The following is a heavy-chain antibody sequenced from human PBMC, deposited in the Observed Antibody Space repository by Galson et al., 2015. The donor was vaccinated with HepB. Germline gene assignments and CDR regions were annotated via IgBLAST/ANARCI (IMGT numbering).Heavy chain of an antibody. CDR2: MNPNSGNT. D-gene: IGHD6-19*01. Sequence: CKASGYTFTSYDINWVRQATGQELEWMGWMNPNSGNTGYAQKFQGRVTMTRNTSISTAYMELRSLRSEDTAVYYWARGPSGWIYFYFYGMDFWGQGTTVTVSS. CDR1: GYTFTSYD. J-gene: IGHJ6*02. V-gene: IGHV1-8*01. CDR3: ARGPSGWIYFYFYGMDF.